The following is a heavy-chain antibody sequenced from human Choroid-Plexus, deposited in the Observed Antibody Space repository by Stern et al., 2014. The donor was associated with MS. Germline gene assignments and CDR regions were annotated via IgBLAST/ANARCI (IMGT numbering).Heavy chain of an antibody. CDR2: ISYDGSNK. Sequence: VQLVESGGGVVQPGRPLRLSCVASGFTFGSCAMPWVRQAPGKGLGWGAGISYDGSNKYYADSVKGRFTISRDNSQNTLYMQMSSLRPEDTAVYYCAKDRQYLTYFFDHWGQGSLVTVSS. V-gene: IGHV3-30*18. CDR1: GFTFGSCA. D-gene: IGHD2/OR15-2a*01. J-gene: IGHJ5*02. CDR3: AKDRQYLTYFFDH.